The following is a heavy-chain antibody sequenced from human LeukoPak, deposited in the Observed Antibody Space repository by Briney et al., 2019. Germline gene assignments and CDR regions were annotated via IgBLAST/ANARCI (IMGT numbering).Heavy chain of an antibody. CDR2: IYPGDSDT. J-gene: IGHJ4*02. CDR1: GYNFATSW. CDR3: ATYTDHYYFDN. V-gene: IGHV5-51*01. Sequence: GESLKISCKGSGYNFATSWIGWVRQMPGKGLERMGIIYPGDSDTRYSPSFEGQVTISADKSISTSYLQWSSLKASDTAIYFCATYTDHYYFDNWGQGTLVTVSS. D-gene: IGHD1-14*01.